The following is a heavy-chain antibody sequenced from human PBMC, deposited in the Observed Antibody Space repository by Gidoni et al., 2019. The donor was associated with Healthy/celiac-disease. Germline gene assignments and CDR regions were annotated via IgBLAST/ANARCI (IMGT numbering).Heavy chain of an antibody. J-gene: IGHJ5*02. V-gene: IGHV4-38-2*02. D-gene: IGHD3-3*01. CDR2: IYHSGST. Sequence: QVQLQESGPGLVKPSETLSLPCTVSSYSISSGYYWGWIRQPPGKGLEWIGSIYHSGSTYYNPSLKSRVTISVDTSKNQFSLKLSSVTAADTAVYYCARDPGGAGGIFGVVIPARGHFDPWGQGTLVTVSS. CDR3: ARDPGGAGGIFGVVIPARGHFDP. CDR1: SYSISSGYY.